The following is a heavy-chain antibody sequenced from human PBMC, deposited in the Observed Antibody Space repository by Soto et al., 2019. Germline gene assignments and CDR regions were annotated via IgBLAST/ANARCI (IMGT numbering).Heavy chain of an antibody. CDR1: TFTFSDYF. D-gene: IGHD6-19*01. Sequence: GGSLRLSCVASTFTFSDYFMHWIRQSPGKGLEWVAQITSTTGYTVYADSVRGRFFVSRDNARSSVYLQMSRLSVEDTAVYYCARGSSAPTSSHQDLFAMWGKGTMVAV. V-gene: IGHV3-11*06. CDR3: ARGSSAPTSSHQDLFAM. CDR2: ITSTTGYT. J-gene: IGHJ3*02.